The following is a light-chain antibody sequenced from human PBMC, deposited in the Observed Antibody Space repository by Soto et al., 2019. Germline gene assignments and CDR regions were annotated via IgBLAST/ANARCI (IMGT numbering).Light chain of an antibody. CDR3: QQYDNWPPVT. J-gene: IGKJ4*01. V-gene: IGKV3-11*01. CDR2: HAY. Sequence: EIVLTLSPATLSLSPGERSTLSCISSQSVSSYLAWYQQKPGQAPRLLIYHAYTRDTGVPARFSGSGSGTDFTLTISSLQVEDFAVYFCQQYDNWPPVTFGGGTKVDIK. CDR1: QSVSSY.